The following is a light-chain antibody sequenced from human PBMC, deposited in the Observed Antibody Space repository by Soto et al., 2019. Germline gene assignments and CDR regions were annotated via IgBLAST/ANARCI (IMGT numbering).Light chain of an antibody. J-gene: IGKJ4*01. CDR2: HAS. CDR3: QQYASSQLT. CDR1: QSVGRDS. V-gene: IGKV3-20*01. Sequence: EIVLTQSPGTLSLSPGEIATLSCRASQSVGRDSLSWYQQKPGQAPRLLIYHASNRDTGIPDRFSGIGSGTDFTLTIRRLETEDCAHYYCQQYASSQLTFGDGTKVEIK.